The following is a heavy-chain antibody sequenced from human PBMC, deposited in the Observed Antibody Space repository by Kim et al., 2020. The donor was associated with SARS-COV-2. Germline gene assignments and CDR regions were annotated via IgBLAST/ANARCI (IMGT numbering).Heavy chain of an antibody. D-gene: IGHD6-13*01. CDR3: AKGSWQDAFDI. CDR1: GYTFTSYA. V-gene: IGHV7-4-1*02. CDR2: INTNTGNP. Sequence: ASVKVSCKASGYTFTSYAMNWVRQAPGQGLEWMGWINTNTGNPTYAQGFTGRFVFSLDTSVSTAFLQISSLKPDDTAVYYCAKGSWQDAFDIWGQGTMVTVSS. J-gene: IGHJ3*02.